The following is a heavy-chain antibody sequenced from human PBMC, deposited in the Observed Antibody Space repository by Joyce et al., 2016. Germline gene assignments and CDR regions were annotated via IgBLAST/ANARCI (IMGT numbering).Heavy chain of an antibody. Sequence: EVQLVQSGAEVKKPGESLYISCKTSGYSFRSYWFGWVRKMPGKGLEWMGIIFPGDSDPRYSPSFQGQVTISADKSISTAFLQWSNLKASDSGMYYCARHKGTSVAGYFDYWGQGTLVTVSS. CDR2: IFPGDSDP. D-gene: IGHD6-19*01. CDR1: GYSFRSYW. V-gene: IGHV5-51*01. J-gene: IGHJ4*02. CDR3: ARHKGTSVAGYFDY.